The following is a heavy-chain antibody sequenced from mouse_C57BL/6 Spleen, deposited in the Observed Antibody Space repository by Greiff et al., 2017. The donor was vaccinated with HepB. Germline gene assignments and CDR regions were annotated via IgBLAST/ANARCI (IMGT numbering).Heavy chain of an antibody. CDR2: ISDGGSYT. V-gene: IGHV5-4*03. D-gene: IGHD3-3*01. CDR3: ARGGDGFDY. J-gene: IGHJ2*01. Sequence: EVKLQESGGGLVKPGGSLKLSCAASGFTFSSYAMSWVRQTPEKRLEWVATISDGGSYTYYPDNVKGRFTISRDNAKNNLYLQMSHLKSEDTAMYYCARGGDGFDYWGQGTTLTVSS. CDR1: GFTFSSYA.